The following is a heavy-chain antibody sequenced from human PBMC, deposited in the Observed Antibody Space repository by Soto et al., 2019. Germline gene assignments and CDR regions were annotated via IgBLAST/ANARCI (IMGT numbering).Heavy chain of an antibody. CDR2: INPNSGGT. Sequence: SVKVSCKASGYTFTGYYMHWVRQAPGQGLEWMGWINPNSGGTNYAQKFQGRVTMTRDTSISTAYMELSRLRSDDTAVYYCARAEGRGIAARRSFDYWGQGTLVTVSS. J-gene: IGHJ4*02. V-gene: IGHV1-2*02. D-gene: IGHD6-6*01. CDR1: GYTFTGYY. CDR3: ARAEGRGIAARRSFDY.